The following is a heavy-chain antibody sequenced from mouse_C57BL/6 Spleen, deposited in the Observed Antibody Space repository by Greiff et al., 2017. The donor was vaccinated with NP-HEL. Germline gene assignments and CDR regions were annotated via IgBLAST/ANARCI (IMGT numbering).Heavy chain of an antibody. CDR2: IYPSDSET. V-gene: IGHV1-61*01. J-gene: IGHJ3*01. D-gene: IGHD1-1*01. CDR1: GYTFTSYW. CDR3: ARRTCYGSSYVPFAY. Sequence: QVQLQQPGAELVRPGSSVKLSCKASGYTFTSYWMDWVKQRPGQGLEWIGNIYPSDSETHYNQKFKDKATLTVDKSSSTAYMQLSSLTSEDSAVYYCARRTCYGSSYVPFAYWGQGTLVTVSA.